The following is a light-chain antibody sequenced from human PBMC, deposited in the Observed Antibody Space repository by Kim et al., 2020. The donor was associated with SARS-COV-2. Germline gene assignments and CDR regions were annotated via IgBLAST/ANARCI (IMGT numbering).Light chain of an antibody. CDR3: QVWDSGSDHPGV. J-gene: IGLJ1*01. CDR2: DDS. CDR1: NIGSYS. Sequence: SYELTQPPSVSVAPGQTARITCEKDNIGSYSLQWYQQKAGQAPVLVVYDDSDRPSGIPERFSGSNSGNTATLTISRVEAGDEGDYYCQVWDSGSDHPGVFGTGTKVTVL. V-gene: IGLV3-21*02.